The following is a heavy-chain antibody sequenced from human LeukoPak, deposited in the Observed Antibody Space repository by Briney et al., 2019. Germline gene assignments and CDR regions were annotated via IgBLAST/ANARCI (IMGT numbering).Heavy chain of an antibody. CDR1: GFTFDDYA. CDR2: ISWNSGSI. CDR3: AKDIATGNRLYYFDY. D-gene: IGHD1-14*01. J-gene: IGHJ4*02. V-gene: IGHV3-9*01. Sequence: GGSLRLSCAASGFTFDDYAMHWVRQAPGKGLEWVSGISWNSGSIGYADSVKGRFTISRDNAKNSLYLQMNSLRAEHTALYYCAKDIATGNRLYYFDYWGQGTLVTVSS.